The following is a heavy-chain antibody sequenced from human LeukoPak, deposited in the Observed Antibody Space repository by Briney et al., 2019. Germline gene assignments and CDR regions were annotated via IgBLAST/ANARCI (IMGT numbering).Heavy chain of an antibody. CDR1: GFSFSGHW. J-gene: IGHJ4*02. CDR3: ARGPNSNWSGLDF. V-gene: IGHV3-74*01. D-gene: IGHD6-6*01. CDR2: ISPTGSTT. Sequence: GGSLRLSCTASGFSFSGHWMHWARKLPGKGLVWVSRISPTGSTTSYADSVKGRFTVSRDNAKNTLYLQVNNLRAEDTAVYYCARGPNSNWSGLDFWGQGTLLTVSS.